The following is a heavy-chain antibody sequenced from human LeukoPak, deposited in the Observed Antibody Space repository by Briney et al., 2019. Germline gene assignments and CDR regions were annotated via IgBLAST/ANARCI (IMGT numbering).Heavy chain of an antibody. J-gene: IGHJ4*02. CDR3: ARDPTSGSQSIRDY. Sequence: PSETLSLTCTVSGGSISSSSYYWGWIRQPPGKGLEWIGSIYYSGSTYYNPSLKSRVTISVDTSKNQFSLKLSSVTAADTAVYYCARDPTSGSQSIRDYWGQGTLVTVSS. V-gene: IGHV4-39*07. CDR2: IYYSGST. D-gene: IGHD1-26*01. CDR1: GGSISSSSYY.